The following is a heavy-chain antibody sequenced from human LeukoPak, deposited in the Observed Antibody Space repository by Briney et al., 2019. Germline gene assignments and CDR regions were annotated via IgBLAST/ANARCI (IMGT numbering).Heavy chain of an antibody. CDR3: ARIVVADFDY. J-gene: IGHJ4*02. CDR1: GGSISSSSYY. CDR2: IYSSVST. V-gene: IGHV4-39*01. Sequence: SETLSLTCTVSGGSISSSSYYWGWIRQPPGKGLEWIGGIYSSVSTYYNPSLKSRVTISVDTSKTQFSLKLSSVTAADTAVYYCARIVVADFDYWGQGTLVTVSS. D-gene: IGHD3-22*01.